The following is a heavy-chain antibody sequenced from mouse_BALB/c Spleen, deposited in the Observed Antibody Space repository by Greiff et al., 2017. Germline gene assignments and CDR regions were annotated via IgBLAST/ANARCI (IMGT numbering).Heavy chain of an antibody. V-gene: IGHV1-7*01. CDR1: GYTFTSYW. CDR3: ATNWDVEYRGAH. Sequence: VQLVESGAELAKPGASVKMSCKASGYTFTSYWMHWVKQRPGQGLEWIGYINPSTGYTEYNQKFKDKATLTADKSSSTAYMQLSSLTSEDSAVYYCATNWDVEYRGAHWGEGTLVTVSA. J-gene: IGHJ3*01. CDR2: INPSTGYT. D-gene: IGHD4-1*01.